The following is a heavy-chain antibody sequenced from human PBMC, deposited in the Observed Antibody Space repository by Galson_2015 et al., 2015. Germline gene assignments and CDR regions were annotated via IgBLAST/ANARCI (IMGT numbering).Heavy chain of an antibody. J-gene: IGHJ4*02. CDR3: ASEMDDREPRGDY. V-gene: IGHV3-48*03. Sequence: SLRLSCAASGFTFSSYEMNWVRQAPGKGLGWVSYISSSGSTIYYADSVKGRFTISRDNAKNSLYLQMNSLRAEDTAVYYCASEMDDREPRGDYWGQGTLVTVSS. CDR1: GFTFSSYE. D-gene: IGHD1-26*01. CDR2: ISSSGSTI.